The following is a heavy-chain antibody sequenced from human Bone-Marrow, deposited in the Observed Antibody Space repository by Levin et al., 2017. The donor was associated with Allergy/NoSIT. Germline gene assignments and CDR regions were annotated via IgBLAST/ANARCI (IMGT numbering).Heavy chain of an antibody. CDR1: GGSLSSGGHY. CDR2: IYHSGST. Sequence: PSETLSLTCAVSGGSLSSGGHYWSWIRQHPGMGLEWIGYIYHSGSTSYNPSLESRLTMSVDTSKKEISLELSSVTAADTAVYFCARESAQGVIDLWGQGTLVTVSS. D-gene: IGHD3-10*01. V-gene: IGHV4-31*11. J-gene: IGHJ5*02. CDR3: ARESAQGVIDL.